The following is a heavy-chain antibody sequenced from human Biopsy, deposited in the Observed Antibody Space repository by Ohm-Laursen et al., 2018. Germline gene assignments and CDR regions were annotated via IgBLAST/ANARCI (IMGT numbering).Heavy chain of an antibody. CDR2: FAPENGKT. CDR1: GYTLTELS. J-gene: IGHJ4*02. D-gene: IGHD1-26*01. Sequence: ASVKVSCKVSGYTLTELSMHWVRQAPGRGLEWMGGFAPENGKTIYAQKFQGRVTISADESTSTSYMELSSLTTEDTAIYYCARGPHSGSHSCFDYWGRGTLVTVSS. CDR3: ARGPHSGSHSCFDY. V-gene: IGHV1-24*01.